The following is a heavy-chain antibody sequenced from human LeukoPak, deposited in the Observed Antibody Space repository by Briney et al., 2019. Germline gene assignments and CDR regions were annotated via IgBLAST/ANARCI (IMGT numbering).Heavy chain of an antibody. CDR3: AKGVTGTTFYFDY. CDR2: ISGSGGST. Sequence: GGSLRLSCAASGFTFSNYAMSWVRQAPGKGLEWVSAISGSGGSTYYADSVKGRFTISRDNSKNTLYLQMNSLRAEDTAVYYCAKGVTGTTFYFDYWGQGTPVTVSS. D-gene: IGHD1-7*01. CDR1: GFTFSNYA. V-gene: IGHV3-23*01. J-gene: IGHJ4*02.